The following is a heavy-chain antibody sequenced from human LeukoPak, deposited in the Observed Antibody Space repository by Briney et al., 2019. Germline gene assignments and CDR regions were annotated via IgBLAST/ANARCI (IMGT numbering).Heavy chain of an antibody. V-gene: IGHV3-23*01. D-gene: IGHD6-13*01. Sequence: GGSLRLSCAASGFSFNVYAMSWVRQSPGKGLEWVSLISTSGGNTYYADSVKGRFTISRDTPKNTLYLQMNGLRVEDTALYYCAKRLAAADTSSAFDIWGQGTMVTVSS. CDR3: AKRLAAADTSSAFDI. CDR2: ISTSGGNT. J-gene: IGHJ3*02. CDR1: GFSFNVYA.